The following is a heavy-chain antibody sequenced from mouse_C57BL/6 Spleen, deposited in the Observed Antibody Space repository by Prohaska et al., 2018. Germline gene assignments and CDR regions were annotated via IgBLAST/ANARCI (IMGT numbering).Heavy chain of an antibody. CDR2: INPDSRTI. Sequence: EVKLLQSGGGLVQPGGSLKLFCAASGIAFSRYWMSWVRRAPGKGLKWNGEINPDSRTIDNGTSRKDKWISAGDDVKNTLCLQGSKVRAEGTAGYYCARHLGGSWGQGTSVTGSS. J-gene: IGHJ4*01. CDR1: GIAFSRYW. V-gene: IGHV4-1*01. D-gene: IGHD3-1*01. CDR3: ARHLGGS.